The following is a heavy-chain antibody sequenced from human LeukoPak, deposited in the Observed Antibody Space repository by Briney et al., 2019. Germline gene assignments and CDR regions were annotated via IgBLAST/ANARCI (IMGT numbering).Heavy chain of an antibody. V-gene: IGHV3-48*01. J-gene: IGHJ4*02. D-gene: IGHD3-3*01. CDR3: ARMSGSRLPGY. Sequence: GGSLRLSCAASGFTFSSHSMNWVRQAPGKGLEWVSYISSSSSRYYADSVKGRFTISRDDARNSLYLQMNSLRAEDTAVYYCARMSGSRLPGYWGQGALVTVSS. CDR1: GFTFSSHS. CDR2: ISSSSSR.